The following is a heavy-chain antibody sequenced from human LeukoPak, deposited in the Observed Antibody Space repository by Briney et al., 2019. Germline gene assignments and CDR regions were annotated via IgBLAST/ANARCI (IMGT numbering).Heavy chain of an antibody. D-gene: IGHD3-22*01. CDR1: GFTFSGSA. CDR2: IRSKANSYAT. J-gene: IGHJ4*02. Sequence: GGSLRLSCAASGFTFSGSAMHWVRQASGKGLEWVGRIRSKANSYATAYAASVKGRFTISRDDSKNTAYLQMNSLKTEDTAVYYCTRRDYYDSSGFSSWGQGTLVTVAS. CDR3: TRRDYYDSSGFSS. V-gene: IGHV3-73*01.